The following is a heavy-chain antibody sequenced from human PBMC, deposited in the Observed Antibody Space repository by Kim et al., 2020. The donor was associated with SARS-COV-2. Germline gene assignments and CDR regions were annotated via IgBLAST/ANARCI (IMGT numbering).Heavy chain of an antibody. V-gene: IGHV3-11*01. J-gene: IGHJ4*01. CDR2: ISSSGSYV. CDR3: ARVPFGDFSAYYFVL. D-gene: IGHD3-10*01. CDR1: GFTFSDYY. Sequence: GGSLRLSCAASGFTFSDYYMTWIRQAPGKGLEWVSYISSSGSYVNYADSVKGRFTISRDNAKNSLYLQMSSLRAEDTALYYCARVPFGDFSAYYFVLWG.